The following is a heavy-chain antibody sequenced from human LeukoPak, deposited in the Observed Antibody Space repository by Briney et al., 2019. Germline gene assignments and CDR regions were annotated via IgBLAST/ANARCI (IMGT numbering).Heavy chain of an antibody. Sequence: GESLKISCKGSGFFFISYWIGWVRQMPGKGLEWMGIIYPGDFNTRYSPSFQGLVTISADRSISTAYLQWSSLKASDTAVYYCARQRGRTSGAFDIWGQGTVVSVSS. CDR3: ARQRGRTSGAFDI. CDR1: GFFFISYW. J-gene: IGHJ3*02. V-gene: IGHV5-51*01. CDR2: IYPGDFNT. D-gene: IGHD3-10*01.